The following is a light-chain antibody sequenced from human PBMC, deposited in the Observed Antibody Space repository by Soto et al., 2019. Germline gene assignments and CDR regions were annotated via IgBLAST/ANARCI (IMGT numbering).Light chain of an antibody. V-gene: IGKV1-5*01. CDR3: HNCATPFPRT. CDR2: AVS. J-gene: IGKJ1*01. CDR1: QSITIW. Sequence: DIQSTQSPSSLSSYVLDIVTITCRVSQSITIWLARHKQRQVKDPKLLIYAVSSLQSGVPSSFSGCGTEFEFTISIRRPQDVEIASCQKHNCATPFPRTFGQGTKVDI.